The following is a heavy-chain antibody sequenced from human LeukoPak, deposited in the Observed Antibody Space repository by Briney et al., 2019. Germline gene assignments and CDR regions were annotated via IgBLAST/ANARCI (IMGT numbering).Heavy chain of an antibody. CDR3: AIQDYSYYVMDV. V-gene: IGHV5-51*07. J-gene: IGHJ6*02. CDR2: ISPTDSDT. Sequence: GESLKISCKGSEYSFSNYWTAWVHQMPGKGLEWMGIISPTDSDTRYSPSFQGQVTISADTPFSTAYLQWSSLQASDTAIYYCAIQDYSYYVMDVWGQGTTVTVSS. CDR1: EYSFSNYW.